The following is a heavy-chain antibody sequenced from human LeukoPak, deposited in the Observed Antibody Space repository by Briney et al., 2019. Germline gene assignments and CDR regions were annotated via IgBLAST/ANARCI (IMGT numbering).Heavy chain of an antibody. Sequence: PSETLSLTCTVSGGSISNYYWGWIRQPPEKGLEWIGYIYYSGRTNYNPSLKRQVTISVDTSKNQFSLKLSSVTAADTAVYYCARGIGDSSGYYYSGFDYWGQGTLVTVSS. J-gene: IGHJ4*02. D-gene: IGHD3-22*01. CDR1: GGSISNYY. V-gene: IGHV4-59*01. CDR2: IYYSGRT. CDR3: ARGIGDSSGYYYSGFDY.